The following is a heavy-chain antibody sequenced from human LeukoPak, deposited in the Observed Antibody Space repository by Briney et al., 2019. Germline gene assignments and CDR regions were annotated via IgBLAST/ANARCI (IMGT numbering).Heavy chain of an antibody. CDR2: IFPGDSDT. CDR3: VRYVDTAMVGIYFDY. D-gene: IGHD5-18*01. Sequence: GESLKISCQASGYGFFSYWIGWVRQMPGKGLEWMGTIFPGDSDTRYSPSFQGQVTLSVDKSINTAYLQWNSLKASDTAMYFCVRYVDTAMVGIYFDYWGQETLVTVSS. CDR1: GYGFFSYW. J-gene: IGHJ4*02. V-gene: IGHV5-51*01.